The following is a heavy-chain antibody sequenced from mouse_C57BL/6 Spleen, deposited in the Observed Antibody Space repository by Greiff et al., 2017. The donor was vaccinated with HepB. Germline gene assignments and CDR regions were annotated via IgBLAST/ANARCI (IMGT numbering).Heavy chain of an antibody. CDR2: IDPETGGT. CDR1: GYTFTDYE. J-gene: IGHJ2*01. D-gene: IGHD4-1*01. V-gene: IGHV1-15*01. Sequence: QVQLKQSGAELVRPGASVTLSCKASGYTFTDYEMHWVKQTPVHGLEWIGAIDPETGGTAYNQKFKGKAILTADKSSSTAYMELRSLTSEDSAVYYSTRNWDGRAFDYWGQGTTLTVSS. CDR3: TRNWDGRAFDY.